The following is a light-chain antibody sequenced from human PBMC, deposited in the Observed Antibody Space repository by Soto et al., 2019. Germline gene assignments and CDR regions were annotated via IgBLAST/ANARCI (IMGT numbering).Light chain of an antibody. J-gene: IGKJ1*01. Sequence: EIVMTQSPATLSVSPGERATLSCRASHSVNSKLAWYQQKPGQAPRLLIYDASTRATGVPVRFSGSGSGTEFTLTISSLQSEDFAVYYCQQYNNWPPVTFGQGTKVEIK. CDR1: HSVNSK. CDR2: DAS. CDR3: QQYNNWPPVT. V-gene: IGKV3-15*01.